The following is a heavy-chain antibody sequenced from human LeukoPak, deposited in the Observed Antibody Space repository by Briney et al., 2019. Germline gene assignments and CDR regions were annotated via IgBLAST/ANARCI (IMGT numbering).Heavy chain of an antibody. CDR3: ARDAHYYYCSGSYYDWFDP. CDR2: ISAYNGNT. CDR1: GYTFTSYG. V-gene: IGHV1-18*01. Sequence: VASVKVSCKASGYTFTSYGISWVRQAPGQGLEWMGWISAYNGNTNYAQKLQGRVTMTTDTSTSTAYMELRSLRSDDTAVYYCARDAHYYYCSGSYYDWFDPWGQGTLVTVSS. J-gene: IGHJ5*02. D-gene: IGHD3-10*01.